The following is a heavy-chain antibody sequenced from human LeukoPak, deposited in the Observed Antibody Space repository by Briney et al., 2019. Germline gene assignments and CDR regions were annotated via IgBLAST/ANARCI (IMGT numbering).Heavy chain of an antibody. J-gene: IGHJ4*02. V-gene: IGHV3-48*02. Sequence: GGSLRLSCAASGFTFSDYVMSWVRQAPGKGLEWVSYINHDAKFIYYADSVKGRFTISRDNARNSLYLQMNSLRDEDTAVYYCARDNACAFHYRGKGTLVTASS. CDR2: INHDAKFI. D-gene: IGHD2-2*01. CDR3: ARDNACAFHY. CDR1: GFTFSDYV.